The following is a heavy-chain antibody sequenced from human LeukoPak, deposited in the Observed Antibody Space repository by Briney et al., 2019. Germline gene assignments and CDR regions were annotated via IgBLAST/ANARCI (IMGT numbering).Heavy chain of an antibody. CDR1: GFTFDDYA. V-gene: IGHV3-9*03. J-gene: IGHJ4*02. CDR2: ISWNSGSI. Sequence: GGSLRLSCAASGFTFDDYAMHWVRHAPRKGLERVSGISWNSGSIGYADSVKGRFTISRDNAKNSLYLQMNSLRTEDMAFYYCAKFKSSTWYNTLDYWGQGTLVTVSS. CDR3: AKFKSSTWYNTLDY. D-gene: IGHD6-13*01.